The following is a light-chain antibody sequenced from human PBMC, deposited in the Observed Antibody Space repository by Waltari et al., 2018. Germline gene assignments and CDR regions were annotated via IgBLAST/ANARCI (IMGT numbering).Light chain of an antibody. V-gene: IGLV2-23*02. Sequence: HSAMSQPAPVQASPGQPLARACTEPSCALGSCDLLSWYQEHPGKAPKLMIYEVSKRPSGVSNRFSGSKSGNTASLTISGLQAEDEADYYCCSYAGSSTVVFGGGTKLTVL. CDR2: EVS. CDR3: CSYAGSSTVV. J-gene: IGLJ2*01. CDR1: SCALGSCDL.